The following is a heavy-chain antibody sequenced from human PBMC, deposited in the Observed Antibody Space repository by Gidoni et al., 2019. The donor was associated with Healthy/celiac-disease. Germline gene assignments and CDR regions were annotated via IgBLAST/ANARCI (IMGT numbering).Heavy chain of an antibody. D-gene: IGHD5-18*01. J-gene: IGHJ6*02. CDR2: IIPIFGTA. CDR3: AKAVRYSYGYYYYYGMDV. V-gene: IGHV1-69*01. Sequence: QVQLVQSGAEVKKPGSSVKVSCKASGGTFSSYAISWVRQAPGQGLEWMGGIIPIFGTANYAQKFQGRVTITADESTSTAYMELSSLRSEDTAVYYCAKAVRYSYGYYYYYGMDVWGQGTTVTVSS. CDR1: GGTFSSYA.